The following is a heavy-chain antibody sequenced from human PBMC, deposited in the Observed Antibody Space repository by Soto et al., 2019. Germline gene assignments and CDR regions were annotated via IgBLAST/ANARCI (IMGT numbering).Heavy chain of an antibody. Sequence: GGSLRLSCAASGFTFSSYAMHWVRQAPGKGLEWVAVISYDGSNTYYADSVKGRFTISRDNSKNTLYLQMNSLRAEDTAVYYCARDRRGYSYGSLDYWGQGTLVTVSS. J-gene: IGHJ4*02. CDR1: GFTFSSYA. CDR3: ARDRRGYSYGSLDY. V-gene: IGHV3-30-3*01. D-gene: IGHD5-18*01. CDR2: ISYDGSNT.